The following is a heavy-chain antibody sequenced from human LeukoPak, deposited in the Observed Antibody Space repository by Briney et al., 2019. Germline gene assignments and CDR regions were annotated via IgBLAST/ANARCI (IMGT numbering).Heavy chain of an antibody. D-gene: IGHD3-9*01. CDR3: TTDVLVINY. CDR2: IKTKTDGGTT. Sequence: GGSLRLSCAASGFTLSNAWMSWVRQAPGKGVEGVGRIKTKTDGGTTDYASPVKGRFPISRYDSKNTLYLQMNSLKTEDTAVYYCTTDVLVINYWGQGTLVTVSS. J-gene: IGHJ4*02. V-gene: IGHV3-15*01. CDR1: GFTLSNAW.